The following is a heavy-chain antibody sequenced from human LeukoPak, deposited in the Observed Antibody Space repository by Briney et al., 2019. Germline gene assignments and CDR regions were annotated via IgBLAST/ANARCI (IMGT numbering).Heavy chain of an antibody. J-gene: IGHJ4*02. D-gene: IGHD2-21*02. CDR1: GFSFSSYG. V-gene: IGHV3-30*18. CDR3: AKDRWVTANFFDY. Sequence: GGSLRLSCAASGFSFSSYGIHWVRQAPGKGLEWVSFISYDGSNKYYADSVKGRFTVSRDNSKNTLSLQMNSLRVEDTAVYYCAKDRWVTANFFDYWGQGTLVTVSS. CDR2: ISYDGSNK.